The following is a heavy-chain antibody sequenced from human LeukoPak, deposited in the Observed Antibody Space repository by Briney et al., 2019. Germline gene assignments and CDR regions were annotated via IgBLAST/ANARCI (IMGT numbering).Heavy chain of an antibody. CDR2: INHSGST. J-gene: IGHJ3*02. V-gene: IGHV4-34*01. CDR1: GGSFSGYY. CDR3: ARANGYYYDSSGYAHDAFDI. Sequence: PSETLSLTCAVYGGSFSGYYWSWIRQPPGKGLEWTGEINHSGSTNYNPSLKSRVTISVDTSKNQFSLKLSSVTAADTAVYYCARANGYYYDSSGYAHDAFDIWGQGTMVTVSS. D-gene: IGHD3-22*01.